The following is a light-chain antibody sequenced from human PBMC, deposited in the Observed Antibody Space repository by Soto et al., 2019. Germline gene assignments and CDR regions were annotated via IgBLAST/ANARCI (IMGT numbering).Light chain of an antibody. Sequence: DIQMTQSPSTLSASVGDRVTITCRASQRISPWLAWYQQKPGKAPKLLIYKASSLGSGVPSRFSGSGSGTEFTLTISSLQPDDLATYEWQPYKTYSRTFGQGPKVDIK. CDR2: KAS. J-gene: IGKJ1*01. CDR1: QRISPW. CDR3: QPYKTYSRT. V-gene: IGKV1-5*03.